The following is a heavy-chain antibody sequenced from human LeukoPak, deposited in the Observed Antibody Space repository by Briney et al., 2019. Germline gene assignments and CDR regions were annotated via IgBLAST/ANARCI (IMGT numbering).Heavy chain of an antibody. D-gene: IGHD3-10*01. CDR2: IKQDGSEK. J-gene: IGHJ3*02. CDR1: GFTFSSYW. CDR3: ARDFRVRGVHDDAFGI. Sequence: GGSLRLSCAASGFTFSSYWMSWVRQAPGKGLEWVANIKQDGSEKYYVDSVKGRFTISRDNAKNSLYLQMNSLRAEDTAVYYCARDFRVRGVHDDAFGIWGQGTMVTVSS. V-gene: IGHV3-7*01.